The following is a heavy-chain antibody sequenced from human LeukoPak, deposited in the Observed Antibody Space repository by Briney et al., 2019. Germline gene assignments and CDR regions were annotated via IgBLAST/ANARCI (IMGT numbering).Heavy chain of an antibody. CDR3: AELGITMIGGV. CDR2: IRYDGYNK. J-gene: IGHJ6*04. D-gene: IGHD3-10*02. Sequence: PGGSLRLSCGASGFTFSNYGMHWVRQAPGKGLEWLAFIRYDGYNKYYADSVKGRFTISRDNAKNSLYLQMNSLRAEDTAVYYCAELGITMIGGVWGKGTTVTISS. V-gene: IGHV3-30*02. CDR1: GFTFSNYG.